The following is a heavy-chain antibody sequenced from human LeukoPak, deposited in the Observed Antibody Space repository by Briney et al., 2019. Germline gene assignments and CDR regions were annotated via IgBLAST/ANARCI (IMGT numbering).Heavy chain of an antibody. D-gene: IGHD4-17*01. J-gene: IGHJ6*03. Sequence: SETLSLTCTVSGGSISSYYWSWIRQPPGKGLEWIGYIFYTGSTNYNPSLKSRVTISVLTSKNRFSLKLSSVTAADTAVYYCARVGSTVPYYYMDVWGKGTTVTISS. CDR1: GGSISSYY. V-gene: IGHV4-59*01. CDR2: IFYTGST. CDR3: ARVGSTVPYYYMDV.